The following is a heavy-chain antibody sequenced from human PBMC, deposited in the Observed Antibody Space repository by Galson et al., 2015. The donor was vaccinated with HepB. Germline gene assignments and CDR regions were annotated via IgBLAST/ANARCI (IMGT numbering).Heavy chain of an antibody. J-gene: IGHJ4*02. CDR3: AKASGVIFQASPYYFDY. CDR1: GFTFDDYA. V-gene: IGHV3-9*01. CDR2: ISWNSGSI. D-gene: IGHD3-3*02. Sequence: SLRLSCAASGFTFDDYAMHWVRQAPGKGLEWVSGISWNSGSIGYADSVKGRFTISRDNAKNSLYLQTNGLRAEDTALYYCAKASGVIFQASPYYFDYWGQGTLVTVSS.